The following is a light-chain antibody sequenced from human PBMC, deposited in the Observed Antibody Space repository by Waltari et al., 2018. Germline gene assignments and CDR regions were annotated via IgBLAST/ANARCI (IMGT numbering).Light chain of an antibody. CDR3: QQYNDWPPMYT. V-gene: IGKV3-15*01. Sequence: EIVVTQSPATLSVSPGERATLSCRASQSVSSNLAWYQQKPGQVPRLLIYGASTRDTGVPARFSGSGSGTEFTLTINSMQSEDFAVYYCQQYNDWPPMYTFGQGTKLEVK. J-gene: IGKJ2*01. CDR2: GAS. CDR1: QSVSSN.